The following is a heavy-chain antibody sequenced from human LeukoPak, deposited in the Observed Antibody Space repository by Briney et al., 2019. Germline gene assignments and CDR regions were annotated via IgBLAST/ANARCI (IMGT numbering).Heavy chain of an antibody. CDR3: ARDRAYTQDY. J-gene: IGHJ4*02. D-gene: IGHD4-11*01. Sequence: GGSLRLSCAASGFTVSSNYMSWVRQAPGKGLEWVSVFYAGGSTYYADSVKGRFTISRDISKNTLYLQMNSLRAEDTAVHYCARDRAYTQDYWGQGTLVTVSS. V-gene: IGHV3-66*01. CDR1: GFTVSSNY. CDR2: FYAGGST.